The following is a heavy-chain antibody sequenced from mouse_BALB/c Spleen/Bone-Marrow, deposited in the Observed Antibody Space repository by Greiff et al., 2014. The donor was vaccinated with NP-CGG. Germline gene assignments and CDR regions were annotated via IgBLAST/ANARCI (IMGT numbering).Heavy chain of an antibody. D-gene: IGHD2-1*01. V-gene: IGHV5-12*02. Sequence: DVQLVESGGGLVQPGGSLKLSCATSGFTFSDYYMYWVRQTPEKRLEWVAYISNGGGSTYYPDTVKGRFTISRDNAKNTPYLQMSRLKSEGTAMYYCARHLYGNYGAMDYWGQGTSVTVSS. J-gene: IGHJ4*01. CDR1: GFTFSDYY. CDR2: ISNGGGST. CDR3: ARHLYGNYGAMDY.